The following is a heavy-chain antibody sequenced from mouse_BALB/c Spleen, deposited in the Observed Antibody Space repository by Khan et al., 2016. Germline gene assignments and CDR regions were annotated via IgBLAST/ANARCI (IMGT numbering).Heavy chain of an antibody. CDR3: ARQLDGSISDYAMDY. CDR2: ISSGGSYT. CDR1: GFTFSNYA. V-gene: IGHV5-6*01. J-gene: IGHJ4*01. D-gene: IGHD1-1*01. Sequence: EVELVESGGDLVKPGGSLNPSCAASGFTFSNYAMSWVRQTPDKRLEWVATISSGGSYTYYPDSVKGRFTISRDNAKNTLYLQMSSLKSEYTAIYYCARQLDGSISDYAMDYWGQGTSVTVSS.